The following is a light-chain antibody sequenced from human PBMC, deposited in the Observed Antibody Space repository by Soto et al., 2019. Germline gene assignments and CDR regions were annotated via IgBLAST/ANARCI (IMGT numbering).Light chain of an antibody. CDR2: DAS. V-gene: IGKV1-6*01. CDR3: LQDFNYPIT. CDR1: QSISSW. Sequence: AIQMTQSPSSLSASVGDRVTITCRASQSISSWLAWYQQKPGKAPKLLIYDASSLESGVPSRFSGSGSSTDFTLTISSLLPEDFATYYCLQDFNYPITFGQGTRLEIK. J-gene: IGKJ5*01.